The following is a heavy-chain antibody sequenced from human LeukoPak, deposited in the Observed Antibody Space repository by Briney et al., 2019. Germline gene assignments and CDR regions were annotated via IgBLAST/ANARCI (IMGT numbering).Heavy chain of an antibody. CDR3: ARGRIAAAGTIAYNDY. J-gene: IGHJ4*02. Sequence: SVKVSCKASGGTFSIYAISWVRQAPGQGLEWMGGIIPIFGTANYAQKFQGRVTITADESTSTAYMELSSLRSEDTAVYYCARGRIAAAGTIAYNDYWGQGTLVTVSS. D-gene: IGHD6-13*01. V-gene: IGHV1-69*13. CDR2: IIPIFGTA. CDR1: GGTFSIYA.